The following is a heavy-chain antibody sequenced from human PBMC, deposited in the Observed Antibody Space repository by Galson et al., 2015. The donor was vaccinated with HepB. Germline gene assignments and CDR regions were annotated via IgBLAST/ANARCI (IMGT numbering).Heavy chain of an antibody. CDR1: GYTFTSYA. J-gene: IGHJ6*03. CDR3: ARRATYYDFWSGYYQYYYYMDF. CDR2: MNPNSGNT. D-gene: IGHD3-3*01. Sequence: SVKVSCKASGYTFTSYAIKWVRQAPGQGLEWMGWMNPNSGNTGYAQKFQGRVTMTRNTSISTAYMELSSLRSEDTAVYYCARRATYYDFWSGYYQYYYYMDFWGKGTTVTVSS. V-gene: IGHV1-8*01.